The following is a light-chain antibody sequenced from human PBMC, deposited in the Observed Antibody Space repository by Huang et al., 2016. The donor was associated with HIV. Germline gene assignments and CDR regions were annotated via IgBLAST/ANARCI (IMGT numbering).Light chain of an antibody. V-gene: IGKV3-15*01. CDR1: QSVSSN. Sequence: EIVMTQSPATLSVSPGERATLSCRASQSVSSNLAWYQQKPGQAPRLLISGASTRAHGIPARFSGSGSGTEFTLTISSLQSEDFAVYYCQQYNNWRTFGQGTKVEIK. J-gene: IGKJ1*01. CDR3: QQYNNWRT. CDR2: GAS.